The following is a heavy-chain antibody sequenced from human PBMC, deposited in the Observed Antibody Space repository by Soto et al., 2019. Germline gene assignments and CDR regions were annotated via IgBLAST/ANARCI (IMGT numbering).Heavy chain of an antibody. J-gene: IGHJ6*02. V-gene: IGHV5-51*01. CDR1: GYSFTSYW. D-gene: IGHD6-6*01. CDR3: ARANYSSSLVYYYYYGMDV. Sequence: GESLKISCKGSGYSFTSYWIGWVRQMPGKGLEWMGIIYPGDSDTRYSPSFQGQVTISADKSISTAYLQWSSLKASDTAMYYCARANYSSSLVYYYYYGMDVWGQGTTVTVSS. CDR2: IYPGDSDT.